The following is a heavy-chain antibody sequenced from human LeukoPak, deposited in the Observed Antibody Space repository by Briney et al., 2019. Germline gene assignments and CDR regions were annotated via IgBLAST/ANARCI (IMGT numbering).Heavy chain of an antibody. V-gene: IGHV4-59*01. Sequence: SETLSLTCTVSGGSISSYYWSWIRQPPGKGLEWIGYIYYSGSTNYNPSLKSRVTISVDTSKNQFSLKLSSVTAADTAVYYCARAQFTIFGVVTEFDYWGQGTLVTVSP. D-gene: IGHD3-3*01. CDR2: IYYSGST. CDR1: GGSISSYY. CDR3: ARAQFTIFGVVTEFDY. J-gene: IGHJ4*02.